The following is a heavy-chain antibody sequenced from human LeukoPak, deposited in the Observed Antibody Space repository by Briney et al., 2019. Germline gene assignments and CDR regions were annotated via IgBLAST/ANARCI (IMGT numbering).Heavy chain of an antibody. J-gene: IGHJ6*03. V-gene: IGHV4-39*07. Sequence: SETLSLTCTVSGGSISSSSYHWRWIRQPPGKGLEWIGEIIHSGSTNYNPSLKSRVTISVDTSKNQFSLKLSSVTAADTAIYYCEGSSYNSYYYYMDVWGKGTTVTVSS. CDR2: IIHSGST. CDR1: GGSISSSSYH. CDR3: EGSSYNSYYYYMDV. D-gene: IGHD2-2*01.